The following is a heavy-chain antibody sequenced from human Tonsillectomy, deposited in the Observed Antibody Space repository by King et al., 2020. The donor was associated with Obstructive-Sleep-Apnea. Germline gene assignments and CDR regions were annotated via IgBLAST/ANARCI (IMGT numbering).Heavy chain of an antibody. Sequence: QLQESGPGLVRPSETLSLTCTVSGVSISNYYWSWSRQPPGKGLEWIGYIYYSGSTNYKPSLMSRVTMSVDQYKKQFSLKLSSVTAADTAVYYCASTDDLYAFDIWGQGTMVTVSS. V-gene: IGHV4-59*08. J-gene: IGHJ3*02. CDR3: ASTDDLYAFDI. D-gene: IGHD3/OR15-3a*01. CDR2: IYYSGST. CDR1: GVSISNYY.